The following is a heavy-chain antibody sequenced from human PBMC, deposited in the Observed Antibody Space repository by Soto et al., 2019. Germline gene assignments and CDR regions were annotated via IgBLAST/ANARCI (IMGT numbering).Heavy chain of an antibody. CDR3: ARVGTQVQPRYYFDY. D-gene: IGHD1-1*01. CDR2: IYYSGST. CDR1: GGSISSGGYY. J-gene: IGHJ4*02. Sequence: QVQLQESGPGLVKPSQTLSLTCTVSGGSISSGGYYWSWIRQHPGKGLEWIGYIYYSGSTYYNPSLTSRVTISVDTSKNQFSLKRSSVTAADTAVYYCARVGTQVQPRYYFDYWGQGTLVTVSS. V-gene: IGHV4-31*03.